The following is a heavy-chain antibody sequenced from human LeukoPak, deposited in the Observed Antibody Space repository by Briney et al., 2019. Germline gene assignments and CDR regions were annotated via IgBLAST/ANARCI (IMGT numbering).Heavy chain of an antibody. Sequence: PGGSLRLSCAASGFTFSSYDMHWVRQARGKGLEWVSAIGTAGDPYYPGSVKGRFTISRENAKNSLYLQMNSLRAGDTAVYYCARGKEDYYGMDVWGQGTTVTVSS. CDR1: GFTFSSYD. V-gene: IGHV3-13*05. J-gene: IGHJ6*02. CDR3: ARGKEDYYGMDV. CDR2: IGTAGDP.